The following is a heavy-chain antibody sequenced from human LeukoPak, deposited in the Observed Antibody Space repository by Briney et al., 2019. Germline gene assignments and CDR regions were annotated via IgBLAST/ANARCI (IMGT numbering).Heavy chain of an antibody. CDR2: IYHSGST. CDR1: GGSISSGGYY. CDR3: ARGYTLNWFDP. V-gene: IGHV4-30-2*01. J-gene: IGHJ5*02. D-gene: IGHD1-14*01. Sequence: SETLSLTCTVSGGSISSGGYYWSWIRQPPGKGLEWIGYIYHSGSTYYNPSLKSRVTISVDRSKNQFSLKLSSVTAADTAVYYCARGYTLNWFDPWGQGTLVTVSS.